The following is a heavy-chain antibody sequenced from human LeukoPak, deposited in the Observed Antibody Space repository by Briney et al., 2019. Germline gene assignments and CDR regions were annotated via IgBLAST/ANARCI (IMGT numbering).Heavy chain of an antibody. CDR2: ISAYNGNT. CDR1: GGTFSSYA. V-gene: IGHV1-18*01. J-gene: IGHJ4*02. D-gene: IGHD6-19*01. Sequence: ASVKVSCKASGGTFSSYAISWVRQAPGQGLEWMGWISAYNGNTNYAQKLQGRVTMTTDTSTSTAYMELRSLRSDDTAVYYCARVLKVAVAFFDYWGQGTLVTVSS. CDR3: ARVLKVAVAFFDY.